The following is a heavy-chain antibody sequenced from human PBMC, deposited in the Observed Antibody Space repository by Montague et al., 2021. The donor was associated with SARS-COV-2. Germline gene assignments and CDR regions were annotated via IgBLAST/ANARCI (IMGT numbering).Heavy chain of an antibody. D-gene: IGHD4-11*01. CDR1: GGSISSFY. J-gene: IGHJ6*02. CDR2: ISDSGST. CDR3: ARHLRVTTVTSHMYHYAMDV. Sequence: SETLSLTYTVSGGSISSFYWSWFRQPPGKGLEWIGYISDSGSTNYNPSLTSRVTMSVDTSKNQFSLKLTSVTAADTAVYYCARHLRVTTVTSHMYHYAMDVWGQGTTVTVSS. V-gene: IGHV4-59*08.